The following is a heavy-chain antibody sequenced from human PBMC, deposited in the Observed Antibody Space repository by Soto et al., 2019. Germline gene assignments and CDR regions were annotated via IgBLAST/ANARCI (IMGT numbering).Heavy chain of an antibody. CDR3: ARHLRVGATGGFDY. J-gene: IGHJ4*02. CDR1: GGSISSSSYY. Sequence: QLQLQESGPGLVKPSETLSLTCTVSGGSISSSSYYWGWIRQPPGKGLEWIGSIYYSGSTYYNPSLKSRVTISVDTSKNQFSLKLSSVTAADTAVYYCARHLRVGATGGFDYWGQGTLVTVSS. V-gene: IGHV4-39*01. D-gene: IGHD1-26*01. CDR2: IYYSGST.